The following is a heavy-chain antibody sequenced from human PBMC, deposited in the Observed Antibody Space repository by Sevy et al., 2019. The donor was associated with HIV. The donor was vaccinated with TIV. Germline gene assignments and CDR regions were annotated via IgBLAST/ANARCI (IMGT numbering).Heavy chain of an antibody. Sequence: GGSLRLSCAASGSSFSSYWMHWVRQAPGKGLEWVANIKQDESEKYYAASVKGRFTISRDNAKNSVYLQMNSLRPEDTAIYYCARGNSGSFDYWGQGTLVTVSS. J-gene: IGHJ4*02. CDR1: GSSFSSYW. CDR2: IKQDESEK. CDR3: ARGNSGSFDY. V-gene: IGHV3-7*03. D-gene: IGHD3-22*01.